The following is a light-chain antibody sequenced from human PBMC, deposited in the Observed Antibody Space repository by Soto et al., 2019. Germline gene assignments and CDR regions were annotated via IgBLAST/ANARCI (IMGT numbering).Light chain of an antibody. Sequence: DIQMTQSPSTLSASVGDIVTITCRARQSISIWLAWYQQKPGKAPRLLIYDASILESGVPSRFSGSGSGTEFTLTISSLQPDDFATYYCQHYNSYSEAFGQGTKVDIK. CDR3: QHYNSYSEA. CDR2: DAS. CDR1: QSISIW. J-gene: IGKJ1*01. V-gene: IGKV1-5*01.